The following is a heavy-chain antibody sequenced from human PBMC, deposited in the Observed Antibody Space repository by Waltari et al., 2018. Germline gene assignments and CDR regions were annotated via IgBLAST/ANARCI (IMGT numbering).Heavy chain of an antibody. CDR1: GGSISTTFYY. J-gene: IGHJ4*02. Sequence: QMQLQESGPGLVKPSETLSLTCTVSGGSISTTFYYLGWIRQPPGKGLEWIGTVYYNGATQYNASLKSRVTISIDTSKNQFSLKLSSVTAADTAVYYCAREARVGASTSGGYWGQGTLVTVSS. D-gene: IGHD1-26*01. CDR3: AREARVGASTSGGY. V-gene: IGHV4-39*07. CDR2: VYYNGAT.